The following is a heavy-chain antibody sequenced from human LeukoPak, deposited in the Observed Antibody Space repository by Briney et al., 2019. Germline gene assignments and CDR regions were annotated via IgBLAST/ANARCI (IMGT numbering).Heavy chain of an antibody. V-gene: IGHV3-7*01. CDR3: ARGTTRQDV. CDR1: GFPFSIYW. Sequence: PGGSLRLSCAAPGFPFSIYWMTWVRQPPAKGLGWVGNIKQDGSEKDYVDSVGGRCTISRDNAKNSLYLQMNSLRAEDTAVYYCARGTTRQDVWGQGTTVTVSS. D-gene: IGHD1-1*01. CDR2: IKQDGSEK. J-gene: IGHJ6*02.